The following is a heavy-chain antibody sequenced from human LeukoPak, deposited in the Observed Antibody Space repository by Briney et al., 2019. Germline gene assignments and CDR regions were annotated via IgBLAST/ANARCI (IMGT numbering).Heavy chain of an antibody. CDR2: IYYSGST. D-gene: IGHD6-19*01. J-gene: IGHJ4*02. V-gene: IGHV4-39*07. Sequence: PSETLSLTCTVSGGSISSSSYYWGWIRQPPGKGLEWIGSIYYSGSTYYNPSLKSRVTISVDTSKDQFSLKLSSVTAADTAVYYCACVAGTWVDIAYWGQGTLVTVSS. CDR1: GGSISSSSYY. CDR3: ACVAGTWVDIAY.